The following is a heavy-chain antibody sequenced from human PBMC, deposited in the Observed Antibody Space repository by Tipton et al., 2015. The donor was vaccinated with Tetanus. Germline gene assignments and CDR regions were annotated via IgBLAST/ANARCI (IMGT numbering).Heavy chain of an antibody. J-gene: IGHJ4*02. Sequence: TLSLTCTVSGGSISSGGYYWSWIRQHPGKGLEWIGYIYYSGSTYYNPSLKSRVTISVDTSKNQFSLKLSSVTAADTAVYYCARRLVVSYSRSWYRGWYFDYWGQGTLVTVSS. V-gene: IGHV4-31*03. CDR1: GGSISSGGYY. CDR2: IYYSGST. D-gene: IGHD6-13*01. CDR3: ARRLVVSYSRSWYRGWYFDY.